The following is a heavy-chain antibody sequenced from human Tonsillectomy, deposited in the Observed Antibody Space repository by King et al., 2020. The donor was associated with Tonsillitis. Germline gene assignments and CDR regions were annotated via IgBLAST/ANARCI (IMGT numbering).Heavy chain of an antibody. J-gene: IGHJ6*02. CDR1: GFTFTSSA. CDR2: IVVGSGNT. Sequence: QLVQSGPEVKKPGTSVKVSCKASGFTFTSSAVQWVRQARGQRLEWIGWIVVGSGNTNYAQKFQERVTITRDMSTSTAYMELSSLRSEDTAVYYCAADRIRGFGELSGIDYYYYGMDVWGQGTTVTVSS. CDR3: AADRIRGFGELSGIDYYYYGMDV. V-gene: IGHV1-58*01. D-gene: IGHD3-10*01.